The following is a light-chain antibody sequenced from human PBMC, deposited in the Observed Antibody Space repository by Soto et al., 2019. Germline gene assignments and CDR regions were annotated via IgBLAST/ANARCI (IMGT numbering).Light chain of an antibody. V-gene: IGKV3-15*01. CDR3: QQYNNWPRT. Sequence: EIVMTQSPATLSVSPGERATLSCRASQSVSSDLAWYHQKPGQAPRLLIYGASTRATGIPARVSGSGSGTEFTLTINCLQSEDFAVYYCQQYNNWPRTFGQGTKVEIK. J-gene: IGKJ1*01. CDR2: GAS. CDR1: QSVSSD.